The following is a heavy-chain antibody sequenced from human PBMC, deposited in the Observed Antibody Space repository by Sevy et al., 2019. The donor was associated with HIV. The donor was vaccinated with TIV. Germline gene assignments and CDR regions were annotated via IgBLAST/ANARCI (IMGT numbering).Heavy chain of an antibody. V-gene: IGHV3-21*01. CDR1: GFTFSSYS. CDR2: ISSSSSYI. Sequence: GGSLRLSCAASGFTFSSYSMNWVRQAPGNGLEWVSSISSSSSYIYYADSVKGRFTISRDNAKNSLYLQMNSLRAEDTTVYYCARDLRGVSAGMDVWGQGTTVTVSS. CDR3: ARDLRGVSAGMDV. J-gene: IGHJ6*02. D-gene: IGHD2-21*01.